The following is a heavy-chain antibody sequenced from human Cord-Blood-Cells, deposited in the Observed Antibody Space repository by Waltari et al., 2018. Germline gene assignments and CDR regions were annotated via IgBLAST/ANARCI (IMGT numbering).Heavy chain of an antibody. CDR3: ARDFGGSGSYYFDY. V-gene: IGHV1-69*01. D-gene: IGHD3-10*01. J-gene: IGHJ4*02. Sequence: QVQLVQSGAEVKKPGSSVKVSCKDSGGTFSSYAISWVRQAPGKGLEWMGGIIPIFGTANYAQKFQGRVTITADESTSTAYMELSSLRSEDTAVYYCARDFGGSGSYYFDYWGQGTLVTVSS. CDR1: GGTFSSYA. CDR2: IIPIFGTA.